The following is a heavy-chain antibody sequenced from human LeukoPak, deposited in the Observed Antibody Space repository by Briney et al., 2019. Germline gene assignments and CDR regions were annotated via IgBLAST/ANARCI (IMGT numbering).Heavy chain of an antibody. V-gene: IGHV1-46*01. CDR3: AILYYYDSSGYYPRSPYYYYGMDV. Sequence: ASVKVSRKASGYTFTSYYMHWVRQAPGQGLEWMGIINPSGGSTSYAQKFQGRVTMTRDTSTSTVYMELSSLRSEDTAVYYCAILYYYDSSGYYPRSPYYYYGMDVWGQGTTVTVSS. J-gene: IGHJ6*02. CDR2: INPSGGST. CDR1: GYTFTSYY. D-gene: IGHD3-22*01.